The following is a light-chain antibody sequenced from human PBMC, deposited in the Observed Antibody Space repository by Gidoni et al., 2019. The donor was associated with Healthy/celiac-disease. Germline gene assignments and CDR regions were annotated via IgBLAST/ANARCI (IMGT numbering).Light chain of an antibody. CDR2: GKT. J-gene: IGLJ3*02. V-gene: IGLV3-19*01. CDR3: NSRDSSGNHLV. Sequence: SSDLTPDPAVSVALGQTVRITCQGDSLRSYYASWYQQKPGQAPVLVIYGKTNRPSGIPDRFDGSSSGNTASLTITGAQAEDEADYYCNSRDSSGNHLVFGGGTKLTVX. CDR1: SLRSYY.